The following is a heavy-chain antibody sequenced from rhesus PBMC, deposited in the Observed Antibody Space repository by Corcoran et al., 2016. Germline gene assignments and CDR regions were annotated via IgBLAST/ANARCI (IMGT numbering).Heavy chain of an antibody. J-gene: IGHJ4*01. D-gene: IGHD3-3*01. CDR1: GFTCSDSY. CDR3: ARDFGQDY. Sequence: EVQLVESGGGLVQPGGSLRLSCAASGFTCSDSYMSWVRQAPGKGQEWVGFIRKKANCGTTEYAASVKGRFTISRDDSKSIASLQMNSLKTEDTAVYYCARDFGQDYWGQGVLVTVSS. CDR2: IRKKANCGTT. V-gene: IGHV3S22*01.